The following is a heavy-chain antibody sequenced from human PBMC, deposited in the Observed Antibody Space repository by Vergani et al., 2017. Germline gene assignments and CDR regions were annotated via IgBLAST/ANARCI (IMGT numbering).Heavy chain of an antibody. CDR3: AKANPRNSGYDYLYYYHAMDV. D-gene: IGHD5-12*01. V-gene: IGHV3-23*01. CDR2: ISGSVGST. Sequence: EVQLLESGGDLVQPGGSLRLSCAASGFTFNHYAMNWVRQAPGKGLEWVSVISGSVGSTSYAGPVKGRFTISRDSSKNTLYLQMNSLSAGDTAVYYCAKANPRNSGYDYLYYYHAMDVWGKGTTVTFSS. CDR1: GFTFNHYA. J-gene: IGHJ6*04.